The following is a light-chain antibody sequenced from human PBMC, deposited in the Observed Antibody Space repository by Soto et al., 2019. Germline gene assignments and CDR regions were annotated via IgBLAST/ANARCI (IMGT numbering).Light chain of an antibody. Sequence: QASLTQPASVSGSPGQSVTISCTGTISDVGNYKYVSWYQQHPGKAPKLMIYEVSNRPSGVSNRFSGSKSGNTASLTISGLQAEDETDYYRLSYTSSGTYVFGTGTKVTVL. CDR3: LSYTSSGTYV. V-gene: IGLV2-14*01. J-gene: IGLJ1*01. CDR1: ISDVGNYKY. CDR2: EVS.